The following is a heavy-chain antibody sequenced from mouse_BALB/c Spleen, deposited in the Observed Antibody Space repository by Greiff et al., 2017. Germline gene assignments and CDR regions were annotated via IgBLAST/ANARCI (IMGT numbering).Heavy chain of an antibody. CDR3: ARSKYYYGSSYVAMDY. CDR2: INPYNDGT. D-gene: IGHD1-1*01. V-gene: IGHV1-14*01. J-gene: IGHJ4*01. CDR1: GYTFTSYV. Sequence: EVQLQESGPELVKPGASVKMSCKASGYTFTSYVMHWVKQKPGQGLEWIGYINPYNDGTKYNEKFKGKATLTSDKSSSTAYMELSSLTSEDSAVYYYARSKYYYGSSYVAMDYWGQGTSVTVSA.